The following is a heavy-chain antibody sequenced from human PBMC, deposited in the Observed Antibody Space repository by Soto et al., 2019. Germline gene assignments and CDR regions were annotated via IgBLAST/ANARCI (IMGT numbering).Heavy chain of an antibody. J-gene: IGHJ6*02. Sequence: QVQLVESGGGVVQPGRSLRLSCAASGFTFRSYAMHWVRQAPGKGLEWVAVISYDGSNKYYEESVKGRFTISRDNSKNTLYMQMNSLRGEDTAVYYCARETDGMDAWGQGTTVTVSS. V-gene: IGHV3-30*04. CDR3: ARETDGMDA. CDR1: GFTFRSYA. CDR2: ISYDGSNK.